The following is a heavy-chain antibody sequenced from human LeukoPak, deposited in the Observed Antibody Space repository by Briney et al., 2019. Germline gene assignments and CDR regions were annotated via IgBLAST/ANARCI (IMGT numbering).Heavy chain of an antibody. J-gene: IGHJ2*01. CDR1: GYSISSGYY. CDR2: TYHSGST. D-gene: IGHD4-17*01. V-gene: IGHV4-38-2*01. CDR3: ARPPLGGDYVWYFDL. Sequence: SETLSLTCAVSGYSISSGYYWGWIRQPPGKGLEWIGSTYHSGSTYYNPSLKSRVTISVDTSKNQFSLKLSSVTAADTAVYYCARPPLGGDYVWYFDLWGRGTLVTVSS.